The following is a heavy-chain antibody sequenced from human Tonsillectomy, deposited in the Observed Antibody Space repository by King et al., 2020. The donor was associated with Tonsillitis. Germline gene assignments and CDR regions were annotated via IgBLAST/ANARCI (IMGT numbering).Heavy chain of an antibody. Sequence: QLQESGPGLVKPSETLSLTCTVSGGSISSSSYYWGWIRQPPGKGLEWIGSIYYSGSTYYNPSLKSRVTISVDTSKNQFSLKLSSVTAADTAVYYCARVKGEAIAADAGWFDPWGQGTLVTVSS. D-gene: IGHD6-13*01. CDR3: ARVKGEAIAADAGWFDP. V-gene: IGHV4-39*01. CDR2: IYYSGST. CDR1: GGSISSSSYY. J-gene: IGHJ5*02.